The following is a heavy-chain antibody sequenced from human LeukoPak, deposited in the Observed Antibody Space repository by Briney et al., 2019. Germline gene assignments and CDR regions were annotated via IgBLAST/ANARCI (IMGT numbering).Heavy chain of an antibody. CDR3: ARVSSSWISDAFDL. Sequence: GGSLRLSCEAARFSFSNYEMNWVRQAPGKGLEWVSYISTSGYTIYYADSVQGRFTISRDNAENSLYLQMDILRAEDTAVYYCARVSSSWISDAFDLWGQGTMVTVSS. V-gene: IGHV3-48*03. CDR2: ISTSGYTI. D-gene: IGHD5-12*01. CDR1: RFSFSNYE. J-gene: IGHJ3*01.